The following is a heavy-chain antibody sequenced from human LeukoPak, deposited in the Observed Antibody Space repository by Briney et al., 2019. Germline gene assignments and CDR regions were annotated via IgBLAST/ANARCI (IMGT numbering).Heavy chain of an antibody. V-gene: IGHV3-48*03. J-gene: IGHJ4*02. CDR3: ASLVRYYYDSSGYLRTPVPDY. D-gene: IGHD3-22*01. CDR1: GFTFSSYE. CDR2: ISSSGSTI. Sequence: PGGSLRLSCAASGFTFSSYEMNWVRQAPGKGLEWVSYISSSGSTIYYADSVKGRFTISRDNAKNSLYLQMNSLRAEDTAVYYCASLVRYYYDSSGYLRTPVPDYWGQGTLVTVSS.